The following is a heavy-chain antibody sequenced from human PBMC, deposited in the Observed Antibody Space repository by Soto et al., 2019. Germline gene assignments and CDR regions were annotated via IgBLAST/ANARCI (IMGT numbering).Heavy chain of an antibody. J-gene: IGHJ4*02. CDR1: GGSISSGGYY. Sequence: LSLTCNVSGGSISSGGYYWSWIRQHPGKGLEWIGYIYYSGSTYYNPSLKSRVTISVDTSKNQFSLKLSSVTAADTAVYYCAKPPGIAAAPYYFDYWGQGTLVTVSS. D-gene: IGHD6-13*01. CDR3: AKPPGIAAAPYYFDY. V-gene: IGHV4-31*03. CDR2: IYYSGST.